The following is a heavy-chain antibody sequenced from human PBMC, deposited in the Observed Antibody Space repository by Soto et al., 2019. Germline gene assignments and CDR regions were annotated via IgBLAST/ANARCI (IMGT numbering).Heavy chain of an antibody. Sequence: QVQLVQSGAEVKKPGASVKVSCKASGYTFTRFGINWVRQAPGQGLEWMGGISGYNGNTNTAENFQGRVTMTTDTSATTAYMETRSLRSDDTAVYYCARDFEAGGQFGGGFDYWGQGTLVTVSS. CDR1: GYTFTRFG. CDR2: ISGYNGNT. CDR3: ARDFEAGGQFGGGFDY. V-gene: IGHV1-18*01. J-gene: IGHJ4*02. D-gene: IGHD3-10*01.